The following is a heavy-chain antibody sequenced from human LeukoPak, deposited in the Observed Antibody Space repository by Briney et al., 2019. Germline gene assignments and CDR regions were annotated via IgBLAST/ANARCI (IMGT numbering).Heavy chain of an antibody. D-gene: IGHD5-24*01. CDR1: GGSISSFY. J-gene: IGHJ4*02. CDR3: AKALYGYNYYFDY. CDR2: IYNSGTT. V-gene: IGHV4-59*01. Sequence: SETLSLTCTVSGGSISSFYWSWIRQPPGKGLEWIGYIYNSGTTNYNPSLKSRVTISVDMSKNQFSLRLSSVTAADTAVYYCAKALYGYNYYFDYWGQGTLVTVSS.